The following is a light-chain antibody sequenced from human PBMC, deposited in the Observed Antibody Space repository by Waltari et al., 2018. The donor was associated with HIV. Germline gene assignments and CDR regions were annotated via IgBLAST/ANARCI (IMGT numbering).Light chain of an antibody. Sequence: QSALTQPPSASGSPGQSVTISCPETSSDVGGYKYVSWYQQHPGKAPKLLIYEVSRRPSGVPDRFSGSKSGYTASLSVSGLQAEDEADYYCSSYAGGNSWVFGGGTKLTVL. V-gene: IGLV2-8*01. CDR3: SSYAGGNSWV. CDR1: SSDVGGYKY. J-gene: IGLJ3*02. CDR2: EVS.